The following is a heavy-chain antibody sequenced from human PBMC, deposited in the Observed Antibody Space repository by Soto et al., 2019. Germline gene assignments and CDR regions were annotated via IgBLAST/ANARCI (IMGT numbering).Heavy chain of an antibody. CDR3: ARVITGGAIDS. V-gene: IGHV4-31*03. D-gene: IGHD1-20*01. CDR1: GGSISSGGYY. J-gene: IGHJ4*02. Sequence: SETLSLTCTVSGGSISSGGYYWSWIRQHPGKGLEWIGYIYYSGSTYYNPSLKSRVTISVDTSKNQFSLKLSSVTAADTAVYYSARVITGGAIDSWGKGTLVTVSS. CDR2: IYYSGST.